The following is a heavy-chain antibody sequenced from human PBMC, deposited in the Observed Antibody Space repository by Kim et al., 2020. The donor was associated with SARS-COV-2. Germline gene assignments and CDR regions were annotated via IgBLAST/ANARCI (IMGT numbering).Heavy chain of an antibody. Sequence: SETLSLTCTVSGGSISSSSYYWGWIRQPPGKGLEWIGSIYYSGSTYYNPSLKSRVTISVDTSKNQFSLKLSSVTAADTAVYYCARPSPDTTVVSGVAFDPWGQGTLVTVSS. CDR3: ARPSPDTTVVSGVAFDP. CDR1: GGSISSSSYY. D-gene: IGHD4-17*01. V-gene: IGHV4-39*01. CDR2: IYYSGST. J-gene: IGHJ5*02.